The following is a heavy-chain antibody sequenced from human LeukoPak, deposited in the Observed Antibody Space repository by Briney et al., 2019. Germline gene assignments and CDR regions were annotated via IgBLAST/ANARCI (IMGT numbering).Heavy chain of an antibody. CDR2: IYSTGST. CDR1: GFTVSANY. D-gene: IGHD6-19*01. J-gene: IGHJ4*02. Sequence: QAGGSLRLSCVASGFTVSANYMSWVRQAPGKGLECVSVIYSTGSTNYADSVKGRFTISRDNSKNTLYLQMNNLRAEDTAVYYCAAYSSGRQIYYFDYWGQGTLVTVSP. V-gene: IGHV3-66*01. CDR3: AAYSSGRQIYYFDY.